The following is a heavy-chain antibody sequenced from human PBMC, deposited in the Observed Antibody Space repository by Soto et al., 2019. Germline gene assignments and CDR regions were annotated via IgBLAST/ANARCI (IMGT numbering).Heavy chain of an antibody. V-gene: IGHV4-34*01. Sequence: PSETLSLTCAVYGGSFSGYYWSWIRQPPGKGLEWIGEINHSGSTNYNPSLKSRVTISVDTSKNQFSLKLSSVTAADTAVYYCARTGRKDYDFWSGHYYFDYWGQGTLVTVSS. J-gene: IGHJ4*02. D-gene: IGHD3-3*01. CDR2: INHSGST. CDR3: ARTGRKDYDFWSGHYYFDY. CDR1: GGSFSGYY.